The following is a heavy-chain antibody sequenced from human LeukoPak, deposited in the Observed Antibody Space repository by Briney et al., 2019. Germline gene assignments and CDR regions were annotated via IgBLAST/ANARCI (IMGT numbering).Heavy chain of an antibody. D-gene: IGHD6-19*01. CDR3: ARDSQWLVD. Sequence: GGSLRLSCPPSGFTVITNYMSWVRQAPGKGLEWVSVIDSGGSTYYADSVEGRFTISRDNSKNTLYLQMNSLRAEDTAVYYCARDSQWLVDWGKGTTVTVSS. CDR1: GFTVITNY. V-gene: IGHV3-53*01. CDR2: IDSGGST. J-gene: IGHJ6*04.